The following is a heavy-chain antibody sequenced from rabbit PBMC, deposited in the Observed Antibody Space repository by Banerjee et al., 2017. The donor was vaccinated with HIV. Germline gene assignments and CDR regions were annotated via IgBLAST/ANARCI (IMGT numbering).Heavy chain of an antibody. CDR1: GFSFSRDYV. D-gene: IGHD2-1*01. CDR3: EREDGYDYGLLNL. V-gene: IGHV1S45*01. Sequence: QEQLVESGGGLFQPGASLALTCQASGFSFSRDYVMCWVRQAPGKGLEWIACIYTNVGSPNYASWAKGRFTISKTSSTTVTLQMPSLTAADTAFYFCEREDGYDYGLLNLWGQGTLVTVS. CDR2: IYTNVGSP. J-gene: IGHJ3*01.